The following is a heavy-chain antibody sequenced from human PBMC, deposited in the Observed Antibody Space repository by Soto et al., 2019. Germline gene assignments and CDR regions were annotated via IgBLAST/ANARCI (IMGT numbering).Heavy chain of an antibody. V-gene: IGHV1-18*01. Sequence: AASVKVSCKDSVYTFNSYGISWVRQAPGQGLEWMGWISAYNGNTNYAQKLQGRVTMTTDTSTSTAYMELRSLRSDDTAVYYCARDLGVVAATALHYWGQGTLVTVSS. CDR2: ISAYNGNT. D-gene: IGHD2-15*01. CDR3: ARDLGVVAATALHY. J-gene: IGHJ4*02. CDR1: VYTFNSYG.